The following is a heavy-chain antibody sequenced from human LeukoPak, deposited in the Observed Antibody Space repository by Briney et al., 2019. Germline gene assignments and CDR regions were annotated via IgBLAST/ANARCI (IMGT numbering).Heavy chain of an antibody. D-gene: IGHD3-10*01. CDR3: ARNVRGGYMDV. J-gene: IGHJ6*03. CDR1: GGSISSGYY. CDR2: IYHSGST. Sequence: SETLSLTCTVSGGSISSGYYWGWIRQPPGKGLEWIGSIYHSGSTYYNPSLKSRVTISVGTSKNQFSLKLSSVTAADTAVYYCARNVRGGYMDVWGKGTTVTVSS. V-gene: IGHV4-38-2*02.